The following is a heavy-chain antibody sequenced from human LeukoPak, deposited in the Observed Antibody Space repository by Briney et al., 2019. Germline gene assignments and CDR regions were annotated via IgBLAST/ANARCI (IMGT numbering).Heavy chain of an antibody. CDR3: VKDRWVDH. Sequence: GGSLRLSCAASGFTFSSYGMHWVRQAPGKGLEYVSSISSEGKTTYYADSVKGRFTISRDNSKNTLYLQMSSLRPEDTAVYYCVKDRWVDHWGQGTLVTVSS. CDR1: GFTFSSYG. D-gene: IGHD6-13*01. V-gene: IGHV3-64D*06. J-gene: IGHJ4*02. CDR2: ISSEGKTT.